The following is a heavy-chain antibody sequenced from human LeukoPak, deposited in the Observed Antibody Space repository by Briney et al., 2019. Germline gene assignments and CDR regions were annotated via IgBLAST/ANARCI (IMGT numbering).Heavy chain of an antibody. D-gene: IGHD6-13*01. CDR3: ARDLMGIAYRGAFYY. CDR1: GLTVSSTY. CDR2: IYSDGEST. V-gene: IGHV3-66*01. Sequence: PGGSLRLSCAASGLTVSSTYMSWVRQAPGKGLEWVSVIYSDGESTYYAASVKGRFTISRDNAKNSLYPQMNSLRAEDTAVYYCARDLMGIAYRGAFYYWGQGTLVTVSS. J-gene: IGHJ4*02.